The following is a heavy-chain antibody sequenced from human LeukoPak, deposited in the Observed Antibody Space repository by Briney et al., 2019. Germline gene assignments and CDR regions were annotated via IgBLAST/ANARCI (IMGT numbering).Heavy chain of an antibody. CDR3: ARTGDTERFDY. CDR1: GFTFSSCA. Sequence: GGSLRLSCAASGFTFSSCAMSWVRQAPGKGLEWVALIRYDGSKKDYADSVKGRFTISRDNSKNTLYLQMDSLRAEDTAVYYCARTGDTERFDYWGQGTQVTVSS. V-gene: IGHV3-33*08. CDR2: IRYDGSKK. J-gene: IGHJ4*02. D-gene: IGHD5-18*01.